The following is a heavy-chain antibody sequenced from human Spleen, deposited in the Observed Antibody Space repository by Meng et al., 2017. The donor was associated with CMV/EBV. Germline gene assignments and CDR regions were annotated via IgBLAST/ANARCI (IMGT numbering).Heavy chain of an antibody. CDR2: INPDGGSK. CDR3: TRDLVGYDAFDV. V-gene: IGHV1-46*01. D-gene: IGHD3-22*01. CDR1: GYTFMSYY. J-gene: IGHJ3*01. Sequence: ASVKVSCKTSGYTFMSYYIHWVRQAPGQGLEWMGGINPDGGSKTYAQSFQDRVTLTSDTSTSTVYMELSSLRSEDTAVYYCTRDLVGYDAFDVWGQGTMVTVSS.